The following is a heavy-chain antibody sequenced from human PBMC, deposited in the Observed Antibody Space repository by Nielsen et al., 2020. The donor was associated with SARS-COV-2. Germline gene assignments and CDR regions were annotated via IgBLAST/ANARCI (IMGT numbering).Heavy chain of an antibody. Sequence: GGSLRLPCGASGFTISSSFMSWVRQAAGKGLDWVSVIYTDGSTSHADSVKGRFTISRDNSKNTLYLQMNSLRAEDTAVYYCARDNWGRMDVWGQGTTVTVSS. D-gene: IGHD7-27*01. V-gene: IGHV3-66*01. CDR3: ARDNWGRMDV. J-gene: IGHJ6*02. CDR2: IYTDGST. CDR1: GFTISSSF.